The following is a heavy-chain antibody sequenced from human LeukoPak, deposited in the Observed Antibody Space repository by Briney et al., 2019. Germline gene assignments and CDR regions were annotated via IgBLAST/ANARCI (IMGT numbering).Heavy chain of an antibody. D-gene: IGHD6-13*01. CDR3: AIDHLGGSSWLLFDY. J-gene: IGHJ4*02. CDR2: ISGSGDGT. Sequence: GGSLRLSCAASGFTFSSYAMTWVRQAPGKGLEWVSGISGSGDGTYYADSVKGRFTISGDNAKNSLYLQMNSLRAEDTAVYYCAIDHLGGSSWLLFDYWGQGTLVTVSS. CDR1: GFTFSSYA. V-gene: IGHV3-23*01.